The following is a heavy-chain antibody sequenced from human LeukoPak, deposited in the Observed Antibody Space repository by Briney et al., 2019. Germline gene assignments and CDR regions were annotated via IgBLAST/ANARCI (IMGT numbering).Heavy chain of an antibody. D-gene: IGHD1-26*01. V-gene: IGHV5-51*01. CDR1: GYNFPSYW. J-gene: IGHJ4*02. Sequence: GESLKISCQSFGYNFPSYWIGWVRQMPGKGLEWMGIIHPGDSDTRYGPSFQGQVTISADKSISTAYLQWNSLKASDTAMYYCARRSGSYFDYWGQGTLVTVSS. CDR3: ARRSGSYFDY. CDR2: IHPGDSDT.